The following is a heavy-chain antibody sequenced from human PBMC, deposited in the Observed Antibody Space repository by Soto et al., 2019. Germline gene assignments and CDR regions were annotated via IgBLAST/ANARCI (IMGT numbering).Heavy chain of an antibody. CDR1: GFTFSSYS. CDR3: ARAIGSGWYYFDY. CDR2: ITPSSDTI. D-gene: IGHD6-19*01. V-gene: IGHV3-48*02. Sequence: PGGSLRLSCAASGFTFSSYSMNWVRQAPGKGLEWVSYITPSSDTIYYADSVKGRFTISRDNGKNSLYLQMNSLRDEDTAVYYCARAIGSGWYYFDYWGQGNMVTVSS. J-gene: IGHJ4*02.